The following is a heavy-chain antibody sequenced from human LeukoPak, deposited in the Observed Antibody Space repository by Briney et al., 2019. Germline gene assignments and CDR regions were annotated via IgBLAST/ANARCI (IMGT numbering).Heavy chain of an antibody. J-gene: IGHJ4*02. CDR3: AKEKYSSSSELFFYIFDY. CDR1: GFTFSSYA. D-gene: IGHD6-6*01. CDR2: ISGSGGST. Sequence: PGGSLRLSCAASGFTFSSYAMSWVRQAPGKGLEWVSAISGSGGSTYYADSVKGRFTISRDNSKNTLYLQMNSLRAEDTAVYYCAKEKYSSSSELFFYIFDYWGQGTLATVSS. V-gene: IGHV3-23*01.